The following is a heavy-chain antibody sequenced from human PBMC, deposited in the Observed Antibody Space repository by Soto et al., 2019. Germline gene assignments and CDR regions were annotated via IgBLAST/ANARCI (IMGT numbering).Heavy chain of an antibody. CDR2: ISSSGSTI. J-gene: IGHJ4*02. CDR3: ARDGSDYYDSSGYYGY. D-gene: IGHD3-22*01. V-gene: IGHV3-11*04. CDR1: GFTFSDYY. Sequence: SLRLSCAASGFTFSDYYMSWIRQAPGKGLEWVSYISSSGSTIYYADSVKGRFTISRDNSKNTLYLQMNSLRAEDTAVYYCARDGSDYYDSSGYYGYWGQGTLVTVSS.